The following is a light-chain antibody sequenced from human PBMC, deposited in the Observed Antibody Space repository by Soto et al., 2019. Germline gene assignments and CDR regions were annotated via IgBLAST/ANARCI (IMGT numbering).Light chain of an antibody. Sequence: QSVLTQPASVSGSPGQSITISCTGTSSDVGSYNLVSWYQQHPGKAPKLMIYEVTKRPSGVSNRFSGSKSGNTASLTISGLQAEDEADYYCFSYASGWVFGGGTKVTVL. CDR1: SSDVGSYNL. J-gene: IGLJ3*02. CDR3: FSYASGWV. CDR2: EVT. V-gene: IGLV2-23*02.